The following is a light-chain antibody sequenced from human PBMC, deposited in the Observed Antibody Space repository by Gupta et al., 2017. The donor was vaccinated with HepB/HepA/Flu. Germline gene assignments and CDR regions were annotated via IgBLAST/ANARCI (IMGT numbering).Light chain of an antibody. Sequence: MLPQSPATLSLSPGERATPSCRASQSFSSDLAWYQQKPDQAPRILIYEASNRATGIPARFSGSGSETDFTLTISSLEPEDFAGYYCQQRNNWSRTFGEGTKVEI. V-gene: IGKV3-11*01. CDR2: EAS. CDR1: QSFSSD. J-gene: IGKJ4*02. CDR3: QQRNNWSRT.